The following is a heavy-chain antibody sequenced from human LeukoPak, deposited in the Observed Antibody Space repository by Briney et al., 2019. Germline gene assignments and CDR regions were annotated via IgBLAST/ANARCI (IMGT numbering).Heavy chain of an antibody. D-gene: IGHD3-10*01. V-gene: IGHV1-2*02. CDR2: INPNSGGT. CDR3: ASHDSGSYTFDP. J-gene: IGHJ5*02. Sequence: ASVKVSCKASGYTFTGYYMHWVRQAPGQGLEWMGWINPNSGGTNYAQMFQGRVTMTRDTSISTAYMELSRLRSDDTAVYYCASHDSGSYTFDPWGQGTLVTVSS. CDR1: GYTFTGYY.